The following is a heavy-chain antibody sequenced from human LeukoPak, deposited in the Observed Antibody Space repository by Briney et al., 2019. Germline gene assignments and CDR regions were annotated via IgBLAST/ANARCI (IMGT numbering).Heavy chain of an antibody. CDR3: ARAGYFDWLLSAPDAFDI. CDR2: IYTSGST. D-gene: IGHD3-9*01. Sequence: PSETLSLTRTVSGGSISSYYWSWIRQPAGKGLEWIGRIYTSGSTNYNPSLKSRVTMSVDTSKNQFSLKLSSVTAADTAVYYCARAGYFDWLLSAPDAFDIWGQGTMVTVSS. J-gene: IGHJ3*02. V-gene: IGHV4-4*07. CDR1: GGSISSYY.